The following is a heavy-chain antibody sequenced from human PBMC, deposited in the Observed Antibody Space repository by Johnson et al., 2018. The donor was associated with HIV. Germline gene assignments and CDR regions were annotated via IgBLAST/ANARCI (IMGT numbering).Heavy chain of an antibody. CDR3: AREGETAMVMAIGGAVDI. CDR1: GFTFDDYA. CDR2: INWNGGST. J-gene: IGHJ3*02. Sequence: QLVESGGGLVQPGRSLRLSCAASGFTFDDYAMHWVRQAPGKGLEWVSGINWNGGSTGYADSVKGRFTISRDNAKNSLYLQMNSLRAEDTALYDCAREGETAMVMAIGGAVDIWGQGTMVTVSS. D-gene: IGHD5-18*01. V-gene: IGHV3-9*01.